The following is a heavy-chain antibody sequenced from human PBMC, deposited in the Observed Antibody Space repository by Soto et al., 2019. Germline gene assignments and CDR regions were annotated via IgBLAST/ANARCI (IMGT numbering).Heavy chain of an antibody. D-gene: IGHD3-10*01. CDR3: ARDPYFSKADY. Sequence: GGSRRLSCAASGFTFSSYWMSWVRQAPGKGLEWVANIKQDGNEKYYVDSVKGRFTISRDNAKNSLYLQMNSLRAEDTAVYYCARDPYFSKADYWGQGTLVTVSS. CDR1: GFTFSSYW. J-gene: IGHJ4*02. V-gene: IGHV3-7*01. CDR2: IKQDGNEK.